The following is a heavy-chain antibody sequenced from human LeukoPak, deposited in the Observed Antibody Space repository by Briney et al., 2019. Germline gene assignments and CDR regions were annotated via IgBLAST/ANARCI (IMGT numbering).Heavy chain of an antibody. V-gene: IGHV4-4*02. CDR1: GGSISNTNW. D-gene: IGHD2/OR15-2a*01. Sequence: SETLSLTCGVSGGSISNTNWWSWVRQPPGQGLEWIGEISLTGLTHYNPSLESRVTVSLDKSKNQLSLNLTSVTAADTAVYYCTRENRPFCPFAYWGQGVLVTVSS. CDR3: TRENRPFCPFAY. CDR2: ISLTGLT. J-gene: IGHJ4*02.